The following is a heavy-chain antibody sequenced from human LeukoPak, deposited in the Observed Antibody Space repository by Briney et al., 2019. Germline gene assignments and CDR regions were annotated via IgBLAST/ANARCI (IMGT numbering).Heavy chain of an antibody. Sequence: SVKVSCKASGGTFSSYAISWVRQAPGQGLEWMGRIIPILGIANYAQKFQGRVTITADKSTSTAYMELSSLRPEDTAVYYCARDVEMATIGGGYYFDYWGQGTLVTVSS. CDR2: IIPILGIA. J-gene: IGHJ4*02. V-gene: IGHV1-69*04. CDR3: ARDVEMATIGGGYYFDY. D-gene: IGHD5-24*01. CDR1: GGTFSSYA.